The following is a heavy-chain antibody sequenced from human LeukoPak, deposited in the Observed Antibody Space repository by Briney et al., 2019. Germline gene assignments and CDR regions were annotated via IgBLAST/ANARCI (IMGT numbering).Heavy chain of an antibody. Sequence: PGGSLRLSCADSGFTFSDYYMSWIRQAPGKGLEWVSYISSSGSTIYYADSVKGRFTISRDNAKNSLYLQMNSLRDEDTAVYYCARAKWDIVVVPAGMDVWGQGTTATVSS. CDR2: ISSSGSTI. CDR3: ARAKWDIVVVPAGMDV. V-gene: IGHV3-11*01. D-gene: IGHD2-2*01. CDR1: GFTFSDYY. J-gene: IGHJ6*02.